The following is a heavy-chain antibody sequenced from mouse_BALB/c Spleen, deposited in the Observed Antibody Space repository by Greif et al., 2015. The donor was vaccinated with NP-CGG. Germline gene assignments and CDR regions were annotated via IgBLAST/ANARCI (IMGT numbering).Heavy chain of an antibody. CDR3: ARAYGTYYYAMDY. CDR1: GFTFSDYY. J-gene: IGHJ4*01. D-gene: IGHD2-1*01. V-gene: IGHV5-4*02. Sequence: EVMLVESGGGLVKPGGSLKLSCAASGFTFSDYYMYWVRQTPEKRLEWVATISDGGSYTYYPDSVKGRFTISRDNAKNNLYLQMSSLKSEDTAMYYCARAYGTYYYAMDYWGQGTSVTVSS. CDR2: ISDGGSYT.